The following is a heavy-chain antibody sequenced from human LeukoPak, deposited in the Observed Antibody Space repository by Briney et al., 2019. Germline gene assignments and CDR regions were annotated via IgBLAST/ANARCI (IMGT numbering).Heavy chain of an antibody. V-gene: IGHV3-23*01. CDR3: AKGRIGGYFDSSGYPFDY. CDR1: GFTFSSYW. CDR2: ISASGGTT. J-gene: IGHJ4*02. Sequence: GGSLRLSCAASGFTFSSYWMSWVRQAPGKGLEWVSGISASGGTTYYADSVKGRFTISRDNSKNTLDLQMDSLRAEDTAVYYCAKGRIGGYFDSSGYPFDYWGQGTLVTVSS. D-gene: IGHD3-22*01.